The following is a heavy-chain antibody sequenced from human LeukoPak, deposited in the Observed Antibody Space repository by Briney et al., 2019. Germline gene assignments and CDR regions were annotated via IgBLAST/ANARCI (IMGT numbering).Heavy chain of an antibody. CDR2: LHTGGNT. CDR1: EFTVRSNY. CDR3: ARVRITMLRGRNDFYYMDV. V-gene: IGHV3-53*01. J-gene: IGHJ6*03. Sequence: GGSLRLSCVASEFTVRSNYMTWVRQAPGKGLEWVSILHTGGNTYNADSVKGRFTISRDDSKNTVYLQMNSLRAEDTAVYYCARVRITMLRGRNDFYYMDVWGKGTPGTVTS. D-gene: IGHD3-10*01.